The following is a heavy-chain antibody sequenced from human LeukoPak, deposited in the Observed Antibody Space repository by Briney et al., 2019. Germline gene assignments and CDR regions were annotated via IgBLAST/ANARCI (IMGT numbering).Heavy chain of an antibody. CDR2: IRVYNGDT. J-gene: IGHJ4*02. CDR1: GYTFTDYG. CDR3: ARDGGQLGGLYYFDY. V-gene: IGHV1-18*01. Sequence: GASVKVSCKASGYTFTDYGLSWVRQAPGQGLEWMGWIRVYNGDTNYAQKFQGRLTVTTDPSTSTAYMELRSLRSDDTAVYYCARDGGQLGGLYYFDYWGQGTLVTVSS. D-gene: IGHD3-16*01.